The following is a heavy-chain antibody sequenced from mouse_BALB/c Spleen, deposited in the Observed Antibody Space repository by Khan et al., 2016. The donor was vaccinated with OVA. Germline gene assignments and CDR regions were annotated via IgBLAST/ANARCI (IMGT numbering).Heavy chain of an antibody. Sequence: QVQLKESGPGLVAPSQTLSITCTISGFSLTSYGVHWVRQPPGKGLEWLVVIWSDGSTTYNSALKSRLIITKDNSTSQVVFKMNSLQTDDTAMDYYDRHDRYCYAMDIWGQGTSVTVSS. CDR3: DRHDRYCYAMDI. D-gene: IGHD2-14*01. CDR2: IWSDGST. V-gene: IGHV2-6-1*01. J-gene: IGHJ4*01. CDR1: GFSLTSYG.